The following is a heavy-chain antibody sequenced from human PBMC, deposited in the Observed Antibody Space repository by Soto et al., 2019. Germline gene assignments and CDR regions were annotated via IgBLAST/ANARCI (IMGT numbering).Heavy chain of an antibody. D-gene: IGHD1-26*01. Sequence: LRLSCAASGFTFTTYSMNWVRQAPGKGLEWVSSISSNSNYIYYTDSVKGRFTISRDNAKNSLFLQMDSLRAEDTAVYYCARHDGRNFPLDYWGRGTLVTVSS. CDR1: GFTFTTYS. J-gene: IGHJ4*02. CDR3: ARHDGRNFPLDY. V-gene: IGHV3-21*01. CDR2: ISSNSNYI.